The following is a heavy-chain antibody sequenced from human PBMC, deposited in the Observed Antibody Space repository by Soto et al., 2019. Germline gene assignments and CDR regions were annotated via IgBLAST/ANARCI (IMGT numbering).Heavy chain of an antibody. D-gene: IGHD5-18*01. J-gene: IGHJ5*02. V-gene: IGHV4-31*03. CDR2: IYYSGIT. CDR3: ARHTAAIGHFVP. CDR1: GGSISSGGYY. Sequence: PSETLSLTCTVSGGSISSGGYYWNWIRQHPEKGLEWIGYIYYSGITYYNPSLKSRVTISVDTSKNQFSLKLSSVTAADTAVYYCARHTAAIGHFVPWGQGTLVTVSS.